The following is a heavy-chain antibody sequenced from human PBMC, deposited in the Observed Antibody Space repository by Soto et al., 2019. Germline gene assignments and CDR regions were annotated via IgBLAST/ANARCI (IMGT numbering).Heavy chain of an antibody. CDR2: IYYSGST. Sequence: PSETLSLTCTVSGGSVSSGSYYWSWIRQPPGKGLEWIGYIYYSGSTNYNPSLKSRVTISVDTSKNQFSLKLSSVTAADTAVYYCARGGYYDILTGSPEWFDPWGQGTLVTVSS. CDR1: GGSVSSGSYY. J-gene: IGHJ5*02. V-gene: IGHV4-61*01. D-gene: IGHD3-9*01. CDR3: ARGGYYDILTGSPEWFDP.